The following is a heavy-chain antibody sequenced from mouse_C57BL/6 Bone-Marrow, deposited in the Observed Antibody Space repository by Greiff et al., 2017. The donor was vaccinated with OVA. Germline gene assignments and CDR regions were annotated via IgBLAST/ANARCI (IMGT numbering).Heavy chain of an antibody. J-gene: IGHJ1*03. V-gene: IGHV1-9*01. CDR3: ARSYTLYWYFDV. Sequence: VQVVESGAELMKPGASVKLSCKATGYTFTGYWIEWVKQRPGHGLEWIGEILPGSGSTNYNVKFKGKATFTADTSSNTAYMQLSSLTTEDSAIYYCARSYTLYWYFDVWGTGTTVTVSS. CDR1: GYTFTGYW. CDR2: ILPGSGST. D-gene: IGHD2-12*01.